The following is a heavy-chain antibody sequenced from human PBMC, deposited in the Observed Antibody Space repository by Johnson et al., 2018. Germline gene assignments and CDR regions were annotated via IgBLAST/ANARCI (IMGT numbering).Heavy chain of an antibody. J-gene: IGHJ3*02. D-gene: IGHD2-21*02. CDR2: IKSKTEGGTT. CDR3: ARGDFVDAFDI. V-gene: IGHV3-15*07. CDR1: GFTFINAW. Sequence: VQLVESGGGLVKPGGSLRLSCAASGFTFINAWMNWVRQAPGKGLEWVGRIKSKTEGGTTDYSAPVKGRFTISRDDSSDTFYLQMNSLRAGDSAVYYCARGDFVDAFDIWGQGTMVTVSS.